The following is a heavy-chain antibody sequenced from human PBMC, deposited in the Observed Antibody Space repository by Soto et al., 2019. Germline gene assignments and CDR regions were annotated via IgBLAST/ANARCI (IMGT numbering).Heavy chain of an antibody. CDR2: IGSDGSGI. CDR1: GFSISSYW. D-gene: IGHD2-8*01. V-gene: IGHV3-74*01. J-gene: IGHJ6*02. Sequence: EVQLVESGGGLVQPGGSLRLSCAASGFSISSYWMYWVRQVPGKGLVWVSRIGSDGSGITYADAVKGRFTISRDNAKNMLYLQMNSLRAEDTAVYYCAKNKWSESSHYYYGMDVWGQGTTVTVSS. CDR3: AKNKWSESSHYYYGMDV.